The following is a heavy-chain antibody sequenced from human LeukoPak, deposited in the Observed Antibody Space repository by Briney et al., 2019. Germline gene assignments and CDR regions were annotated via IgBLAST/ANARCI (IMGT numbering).Heavy chain of an antibody. J-gene: IGHJ4*02. CDR2: ISGNGGST. CDR1: GFSFSSYV. D-gene: IGHD6-19*01. Sequence: GGSLRLSCVASGFSFSSYVMNWVRQAPGTGLEWVSAISGNGGSTYYADSVKGRFTISRDNSKNTLSLQMNSLRAEDTAVYYCARDVAVAGLRDYWGQGTLVTVSS. CDR3: ARDVAVAGLRDY. V-gene: IGHV3-23*01.